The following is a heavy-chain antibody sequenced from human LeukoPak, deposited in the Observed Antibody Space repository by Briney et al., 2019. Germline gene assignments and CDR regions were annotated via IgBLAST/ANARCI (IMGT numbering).Heavy chain of an antibody. Sequence: GGSLRLSCAASGFTFRTSGMSWVRQAPGKGLEWVSAISGSSVSTYYADSVKGRFTISRDNSKNTLYLQMNSLRAEDTAVYYCAKWGGEREVVVWVRFDYWGQGTLVTVSS. CDR1: GFTFRTSG. J-gene: IGHJ4*02. CDR2: ISGSSVST. D-gene: IGHD2-2*01. V-gene: IGHV3-23*01. CDR3: AKWGGEREVVVWVRFDY.